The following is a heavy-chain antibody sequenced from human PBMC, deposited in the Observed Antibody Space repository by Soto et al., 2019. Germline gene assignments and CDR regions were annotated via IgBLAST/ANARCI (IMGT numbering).Heavy chain of an antibody. Sequence: GASVEVSFKASGYTFTSYGISWVRQAPGQGLEWMGWISAYNGNTNYAQKLQGRVTMTTDTSTSTAYMELRSLRSDDTAVYYCAREELGYCSGGSCYPHYYYGMDVWGQGTTVTVSS. J-gene: IGHJ6*02. CDR3: AREELGYCSGGSCYPHYYYGMDV. CDR1: GYTFTSYG. V-gene: IGHV1-18*01. D-gene: IGHD2-15*01. CDR2: ISAYNGNT.